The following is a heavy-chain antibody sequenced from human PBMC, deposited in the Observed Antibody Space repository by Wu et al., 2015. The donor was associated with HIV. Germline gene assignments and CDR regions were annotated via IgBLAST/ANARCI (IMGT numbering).Heavy chain of an antibody. J-gene: IGHJ6*03. V-gene: IGHV1-8*03. CDR3: ARADHYYDSSGYYEYLGHYMDV. Sequence: QVQLVQSGAEVKKPGSSVKVSCKASGGTFKTYAIAWVRQATGQGLEWMGWMNPNSGNTGYAQKFQGRVTITRNTSISTAYMELSSLRSEDTAVYYCARADHYYDSSGYYEYLGHYMDVWGKGTTVTVSS. CDR2: MNPNSGNT. D-gene: IGHD3-22*01. CDR1: GGTFKTYA.